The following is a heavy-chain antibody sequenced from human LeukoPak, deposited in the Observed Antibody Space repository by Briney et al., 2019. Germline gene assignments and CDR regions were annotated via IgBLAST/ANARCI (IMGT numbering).Heavy chain of an antibody. CDR2: ISGSGGST. CDR1: GFTFSSYS. CDR3: AKRVGATGDY. J-gene: IGHJ4*02. D-gene: IGHD1-26*01. V-gene: IGHV3-23*01. Sequence: GGSLRLSCGASGFTFSSYSMNWVRQAPGKGLEWVSAISGSGGSTYYADSVKGRFTISRDNSKNTLYLQMNSLRAEDTAVYYCAKRVGATGDYWGQGTLVTVSS.